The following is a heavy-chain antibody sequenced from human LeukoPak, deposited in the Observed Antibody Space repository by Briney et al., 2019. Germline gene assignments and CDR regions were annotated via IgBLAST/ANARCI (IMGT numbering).Heavy chain of an antibody. CDR3: ARDPRTTVVTRGRSYYYYYMDV. V-gene: IGHV3-7*01. CDR1: GFTFSSYW. Sequence: GGSLRLSCAASGFTFSSYWMSWVRQAPGKGLEWVANIKQDGSEKYYVDSVKGRFTISRDNAKNSLYLQMNSLRADDTAVYHCARDPRTTVVTRGRSYYYYYMDVWGKGTTVTVSS. CDR2: IKQDGSEK. D-gene: IGHD4-23*01. J-gene: IGHJ6*03.